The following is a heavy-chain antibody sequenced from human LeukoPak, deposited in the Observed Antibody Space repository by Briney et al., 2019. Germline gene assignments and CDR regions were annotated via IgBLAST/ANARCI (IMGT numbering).Heavy chain of an antibody. Sequence: ASGKVSCKTSGYTFTNYYLNWVRQAPGQGLEWMGWTHPNSCGTYYAQNFQGRVTMTRDTSISTAYMELSNLRSDDTAVYYCARDRAASWFDPWGQGTLITVSS. D-gene: IGHD6-13*01. CDR2: THPNSCGT. CDR3: ARDRAASWFDP. V-gene: IGHV1-2*02. CDR1: GYTFTNYY. J-gene: IGHJ5*02.